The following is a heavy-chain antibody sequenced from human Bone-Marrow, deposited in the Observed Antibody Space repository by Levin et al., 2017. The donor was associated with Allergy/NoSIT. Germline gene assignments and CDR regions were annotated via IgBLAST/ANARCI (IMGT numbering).Heavy chain of an antibody. CDR2: IYYIGNT. D-gene: IGHD4-17*01. J-gene: IGHJ3*02. CDR1: GGSIISGGHY. CDR3: AGDGHGDYVGDDAFDI. Sequence: SCTVSGGSIISGGHYWSWIRQFPGKGLEWIGYIYYIGNTYYNPSLKSRLTISVDTSKNQFSLKLTSVTAADTAVYYCAGDGHGDYVGDDAFDIWGRGTVVTVSS. V-gene: IGHV4-31*03.